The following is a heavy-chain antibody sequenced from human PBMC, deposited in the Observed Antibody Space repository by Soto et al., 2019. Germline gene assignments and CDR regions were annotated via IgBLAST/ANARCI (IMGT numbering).Heavy chain of an antibody. Sequence: GASVKVSCKASGYTFTSYGISWVRQAPGQGLEWMGWISGYNGNTNYAQSLQGRVTMTTDTSTSTAYMELRSLRSDDTAMYYCARGRGYSYDPPAFDYWGQGTLLTVSS. CDR2: ISGYNGNT. J-gene: IGHJ4*02. D-gene: IGHD5-18*01. CDR1: GYTFTSYG. CDR3: ARGRGYSYDPPAFDY. V-gene: IGHV1-18*01.